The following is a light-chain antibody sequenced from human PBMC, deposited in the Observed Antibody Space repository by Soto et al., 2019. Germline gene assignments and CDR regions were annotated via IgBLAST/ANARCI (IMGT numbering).Light chain of an antibody. J-gene: IGKJ4*01. CDR2: AAS. V-gene: IGKV1-39*01. Sequence: DIQMTQSPYSLSAPVGDRVTITCRASQSISSYLNWDQQKPGKAPELLIYAASSLQSGVPSRFSGSGSGTDFPLTISSLQAEDFATYYCQQSYTPQLTFGGGTKVEIK. CDR3: QQSYTPQLT. CDR1: QSISSY.